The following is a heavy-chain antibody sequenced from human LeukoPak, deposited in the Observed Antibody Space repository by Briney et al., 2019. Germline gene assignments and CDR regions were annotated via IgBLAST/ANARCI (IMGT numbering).Heavy chain of an antibody. V-gene: IGHV3-13*04. CDR1: GFTFSTYE. Sequence: PGGSLRLSCAASGFTFSTYEMHWVRQAPGKALEWVSAISTTDDTYYPGSVKGRFTISRENAKSSLYLQMNSLRAEDTAVYYCARGRSGSYFDSWGQGTLVAVSS. D-gene: IGHD1-26*01. J-gene: IGHJ4*02. CDR2: ISTTDDT. CDR3: ARGRSGSYFDS.